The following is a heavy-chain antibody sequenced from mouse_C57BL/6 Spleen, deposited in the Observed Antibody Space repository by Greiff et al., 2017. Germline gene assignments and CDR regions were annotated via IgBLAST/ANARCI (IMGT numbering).Heavy chain of an antibody. CDR1: GFTFSSYA. Sequence: EVKLMESGEGLVKPGGSLKLSCAASGFTFSSYAMSWVRQTPEKRLEWVAYISSGGDYIYYADTVKGRFTISRDNARNTLYLQMSSLKSEDTAMYYCTRDDSSGYVYYAMDYWGQGTSVTVTS. D-gene: IGHD3-2*02. J-gene: IGHJ4*01. V-gene: IGHV5-9-1*02. CDR2: ISSGGDYI. CDR3: TRDDSSGYVYYAMDY.